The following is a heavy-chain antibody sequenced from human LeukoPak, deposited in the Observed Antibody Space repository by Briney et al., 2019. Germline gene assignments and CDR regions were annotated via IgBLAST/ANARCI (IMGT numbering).Heavy chain of an antibody. CDR3: ARVGYYGSGKPPPLFDY. V-gene: IGHV3-66*02. CDR1: GFTVSSNY. D-gene: IGHD3-10*01. Sequence: GGSLRLSCAASGFTVSSNYMSWVRQAPGKGLEWVSVIYSGGSTYYADSVKGRFTISRDNSKNTLYLQMNSLRAEDTAVYYCARVGYYGSGKPPPLFDYWGQGTLVTVSS. CDR2: IYSGGST. J-gene: IGHJ4*02.